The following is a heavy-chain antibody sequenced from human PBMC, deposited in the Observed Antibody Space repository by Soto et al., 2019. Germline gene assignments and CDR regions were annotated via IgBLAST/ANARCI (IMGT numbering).Heavy chain of an antibody. Sequence: PGGSLRLSCAASGSTFTRYSMNWVRQAPGKGLEWVSSISSTTNYIYYADSMKGRFTVSRDNAKNSVYLEMNSLSAEDTAVYYCARESEELTSNFDYWGQGTLVTVSS. CDR3: ARESEELTSNFDY. CDR2: ISSTTNYI. CDR1: GSTFTRYS. D-gene: IGHD1-7*01. V-gene: IGHV3-21*01. J-gene: IGHJ4*02.